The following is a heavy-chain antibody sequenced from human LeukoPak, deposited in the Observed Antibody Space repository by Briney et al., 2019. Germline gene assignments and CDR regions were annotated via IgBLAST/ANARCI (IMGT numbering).Heavy chain of an antibody. J-gene: IGHJ5*02. V-gene: IGHV4-30-2*01. CDR1: GGSISSGGYY. Sequence: SQTLSLTCTVSGGSISSGGYYWSWIRQPPGKGLEWIGYIYHSGSTYYNPSLKSRVTISVDRSKNQFSLKLSSVTAADTAVYYCATTGPLGYYDFWSGYPSWGQGTLVTVSS. CDR2: IYHSGST. CDR3: ATTGPLGYYDFWSGYPS. D-gene: IGHD3-3*01.